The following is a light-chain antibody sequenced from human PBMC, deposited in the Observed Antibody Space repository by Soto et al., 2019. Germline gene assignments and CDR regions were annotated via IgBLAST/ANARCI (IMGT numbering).Light chain of an antibody. CDR2: WAS. CDR1: QSVLYSSDNKNY. Sequence: IVMTQSPDSLAVSLGERATINCKSSQSVLYSSDNKNYLAWYQQKPGQPPKLLIYWASTRDSGVPDRFSGSGSGADFALTISSLQAEGVAVYYCQQYYTTLTFGGGTRVESK. CDR3: QQYYTTLT. V-gene: IGKV4-1*01. J-gene: IGKJ4*01.